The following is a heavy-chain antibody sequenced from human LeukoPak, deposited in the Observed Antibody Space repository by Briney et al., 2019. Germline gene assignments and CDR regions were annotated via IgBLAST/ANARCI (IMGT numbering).Heavy chain of an antibody. J-gene: IGHJ4*02. Sequence: EASVKVSCKASGYTFTSYGISWVRQAPGQGLEWMGWISAYNGNTNYAQKLQGRVTMTTDTSTSTAYMELRSLRSDDMAVYYCARPHLGYCSSTSCPTLFDYWGQGTLVTVSS. CDR1: GYTFTSYG. CDR2: ISAYNGNT. D-gene: IGHD2-2*03. CDR3: ARPHLGYCSSTSCPTLFDY. V-gene: IGHV1-18*03.